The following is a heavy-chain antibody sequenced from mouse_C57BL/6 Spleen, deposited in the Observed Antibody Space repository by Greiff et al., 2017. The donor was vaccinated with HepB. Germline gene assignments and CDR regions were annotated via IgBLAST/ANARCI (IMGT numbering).Heavy chain of an antibody. CDR3: TKVFAY. J-gene: IGHJ3*01. CDR1: GYTFTDYE. CDR2: IDPETGGT. Sequence: VQLKESGAELVRPGASVTLSCKASGYTFTDYEMHWVKQTPVHGLEWIGAIDPETGGTAYNQKFKGKAMLTADKSSSTAYMELRSLTSEDSAVYYCTKVFAYWGQGTLVTVSA. V-gene: IGHV1-15*01.